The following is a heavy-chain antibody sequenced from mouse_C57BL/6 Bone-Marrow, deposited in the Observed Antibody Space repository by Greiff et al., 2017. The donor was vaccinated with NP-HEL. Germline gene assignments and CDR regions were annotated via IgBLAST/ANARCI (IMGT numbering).Heavy chain of an antibody. CDR3: ARWGYYEYGVFAY. CDR1: GYTFTSYD. J-gene: IGHJ3*01. Sequence: VQVVESGPELVKPGASVKLSCKASGYTFTSYDINWVKQRPGQGLEWIGWIYPRDGSTKYNETFKGKATLTVDTSSTTAYMELHSLTSEDSAVYFCARWGYYEYGVFAYWGQGTLVTVSA. CDR2: IYPRDGST. D-gene: IGHD2-4*01. V-gene: IGHV1-85*01.